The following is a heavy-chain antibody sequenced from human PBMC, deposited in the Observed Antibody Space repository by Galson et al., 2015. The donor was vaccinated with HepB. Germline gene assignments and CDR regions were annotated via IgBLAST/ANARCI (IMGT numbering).Heavy chain of an antibody. CDR3: ARDGVSDVGFWSGYSGDYYYYYMDV. CDR1: GYTFTSYA. CDR2: INTNTGNP. V-gene: IGHV7-4-1*02. J-gene: IGHJ6*03. Sequence: SVKVSCKASGYTFTSYAMNWVRQAPGQGLEWMGWINTNTGNPTYAQGFTGRFVFSLDTSVSTAYLQISSLKAEDTAVYYCARDGVSDVGFWSGYSGDYYYYYMDVWGKGTTVTVSS. D-gene: IGHD3-3*01.